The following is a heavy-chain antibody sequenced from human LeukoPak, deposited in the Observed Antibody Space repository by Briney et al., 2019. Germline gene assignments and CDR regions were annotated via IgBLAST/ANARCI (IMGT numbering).Heavy chain of an antibody. D-gene: IGHD6-13*01. CDR2: INFLGRA. CDR1: GGSFSSDF. J-gene: IGHJ4*02. Sequence: SETLSLTCTVSGGSFSSDFWSWIRQSPGKGLELLGTINFLGRAFYTPSLKSRVTISVDTSKNQFSLKLTSVTAADTAVYYCARVRIAAAGIYFDYWGQGTLVTVSS. CDR3: ARVRIAAAGIYFDY. V-gene: IGHV4-39*07.